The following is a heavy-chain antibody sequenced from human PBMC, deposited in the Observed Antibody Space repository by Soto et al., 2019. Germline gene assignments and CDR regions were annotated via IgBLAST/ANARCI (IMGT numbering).Heavy chain of an antibody. CDR2: ISGSGGTA. CDR3: AKSFAKAFHDGSGNDYSDYYYGMDV. D-gene: IGHD3-10*01. Sequence: PGGSLRLSCAASGFTLTTYAMSWVRQAPGKGLEWVSSISGSGGTAYNVDSVKGRFTISRDNSKNTMYLQMNSLRAEDTALYYCAKSFAKAFHDGSGNDYSDYYYGMDVWGQGTTVTVSS. J-gene: IGHJ6*02. V-gene: IGHV3-23*01. CDR1: GFTLTTYA.